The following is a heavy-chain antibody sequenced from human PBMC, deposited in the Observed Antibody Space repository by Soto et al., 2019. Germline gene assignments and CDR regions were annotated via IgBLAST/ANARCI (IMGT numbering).Heavy chain of an antibody. Sequence: QVQLVASGGGVVHPGRSLRLSCAASGFTFRTYGMHWVRQAPGMGLEWVALIWYDGSSEYYADLVQGRFTISRDNSKNTLYLQLNSLRVEDTAVYYCARDPHEYSASYFDYWGQGTLVTVSS. V-gene: IGHV3-33*01. J-gene: IGHJ4*02. CDR2: IWYDGSSE. CDR1: GFTFRTYG. D-gene: IGHD2-21*01. CDR3: ARDPHEYSASYFDY.